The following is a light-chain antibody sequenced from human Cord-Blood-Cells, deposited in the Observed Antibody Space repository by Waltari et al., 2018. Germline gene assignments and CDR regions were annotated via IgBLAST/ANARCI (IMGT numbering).Light chain of an antibody. V-gene: IGLV2-11*01. Sequence: QSALTPPRSVSGSPGQSVTISCTGTSSDVGGYNYVSWYQQHPGKAPKLMIYDVSKRPSGVPDRFSGSKSGNTASLTISGLQAEDGADYYCCSYAGSYTWVFGGGTKLTVL. CDR1: SSDVGGYNY. J-gene: IGLJ3*02. CDR3: CSYAGSYTWV. CDR2: DVS.